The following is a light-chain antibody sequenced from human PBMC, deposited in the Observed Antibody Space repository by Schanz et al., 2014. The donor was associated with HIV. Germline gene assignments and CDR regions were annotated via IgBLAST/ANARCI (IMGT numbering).Light chain of an antibody. CDR1: QTVSGH. V-gene: IGKV1-39*01. CDR3: QQSNEFPLT. Sequence: DIQMTQSPSSLSASVGDTVTISCRASQTVSGHLSWYQHKTGKPPKLLIYGTSYLETGVPSRFSGSGSGTEFTLTISNLQPEDFATYYCQQSNEFPLTFGGGTKVEI. CDR2: GTS. J-gene: IGKJ4*01.